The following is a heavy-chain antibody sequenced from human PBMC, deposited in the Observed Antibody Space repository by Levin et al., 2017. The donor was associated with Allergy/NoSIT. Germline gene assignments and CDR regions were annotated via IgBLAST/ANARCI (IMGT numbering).Heavy chain of an antibody. CDR3: ARGPYGDYLSGGWFDP. CDR2: INHSGST. Sequence: SETLSLTCAVYGGSFSGYYWSWIRQPPGKGLEWIGEINHSGSTNYNPSLKSRVTISVDTSKNQFSLKLSSVTAADTAVYYCARGPYGDYLSGGWFDPWGQGTLVTVSS. CDR1: GGSFSGYY. D-gene: IGHD4-17*01. J-gene: IGHJ5*02. V-gene: IGHV4-34*01.